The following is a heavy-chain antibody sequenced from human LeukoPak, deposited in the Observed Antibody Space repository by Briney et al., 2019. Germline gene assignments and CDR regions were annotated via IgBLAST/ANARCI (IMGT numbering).Heavy chain of an antibody. Sequence: GSLRLSCVASGFTVSDNYMSWVRQAPGKGLEWVSVIYSGGNTYYADSVKGRFTISRDNSQNTLYLQMNSLRAEDTAVYYCAKASSETKFDCWGQGTLVTISS. D-gene: IGHD2-2*01. CDR2: IYSGGNT. CDR3: AKASSETKFDC. J-gene: IGHJ4*02. CDR1: GFTVSDNY. V-gene: IGHV3-66*01.